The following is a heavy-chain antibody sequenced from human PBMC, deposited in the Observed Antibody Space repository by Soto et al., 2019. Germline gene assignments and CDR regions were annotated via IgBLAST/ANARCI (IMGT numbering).Heavy chain of an antibody. CDR1: GFTYSSYA. D-gene: IGHD2-15*01. Sequence: GGSLRLSCAASGFTYSSYAMSWVRQAPGKGLEWVSGIIGSGSSTYHADSVKGRFTISRDNSKRSLYLQMMSLTAEDTAIYYCVRGGGGGLFDPWGQGTMVTVSS. CDR3: VRGGGGGLFDP. J-gene: IGHJ5*02. V-gene: IGHV3-23*01. CDR2: IIGSGSST.